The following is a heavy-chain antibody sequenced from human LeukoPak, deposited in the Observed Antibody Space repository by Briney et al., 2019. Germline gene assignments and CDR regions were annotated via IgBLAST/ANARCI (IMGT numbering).Heavy chain of an antibody. V-gene: IGHV4-61*02. CDR2: IYTSGST. J-gene: IGHJ4*02. Sequence: PSQTLSLTCTVSGGSISSGSYYWSWIRQPAGKGLEWIGRIYTSGSTDYNPSLKSRVTMSVDTSKNQISLKLSSVTAADTAVYYCARGPPPDFDYWGQGTLVTVST. CDR1: GGSISSGSYY. CDR3: ARGPPPDFDY.